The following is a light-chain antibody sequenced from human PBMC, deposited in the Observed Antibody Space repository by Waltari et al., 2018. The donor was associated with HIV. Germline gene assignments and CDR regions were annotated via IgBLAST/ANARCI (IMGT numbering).Light chain of an antibody. V-gene: IGKV4-1*01. J-gene: IGKJ2*01. CDR1: QSVFSNKNNKNY. CDR2: WAS. Sequence: DIVMTQSPESLAVSLCERATFTCRSSQSVFSNKNNKNYLSWYQQKPGPPPKLLIYWASTRESGVPYRFSGSGSGTDCSRTISSLQAEDVAVDYWQQYRWSPRTFGQGTKLEIK. CDR3: QQYRWSPRT.